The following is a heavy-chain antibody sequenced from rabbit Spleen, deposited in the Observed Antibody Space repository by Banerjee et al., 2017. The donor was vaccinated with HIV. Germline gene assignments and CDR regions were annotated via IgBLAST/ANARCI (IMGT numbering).Heavy chain of an antibody. CDR2: IYPGSGGST. CDR3: ARGSAAMTMVITGYYLNL. CDR1: GFSFSSDYY. J-gene: IGHJ4*01. D-gene: IGHD2-1*01. Sequence: QEQLKETGGGLVQPEGSLTLTCTASGFSFSSDYYMCWVRQAPGKGLELIGCIYPGSGGSTYYASWAKGRFTISKTSSTTVTLEMTSLTAADTATYFCARGSAAMTMVITGYYLNLWGPGTLVTVS. V-gene: IGHV1S45*01.